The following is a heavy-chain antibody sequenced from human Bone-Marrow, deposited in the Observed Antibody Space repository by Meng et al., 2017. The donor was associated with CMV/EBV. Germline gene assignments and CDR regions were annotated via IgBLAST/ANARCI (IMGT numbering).Heavy chain of an antibody. D-gene: IGHD2-2*01. CDR1: GFTFSSYA. Sequence: GGSLRLSCAASGFTFSSYAMSWVRQAPGKGLEWVSAISGSGGSTYYADSVKGRFTISRDNSKNTLYLQMNSLRAEDTAVYYCAKGIVVVPAARYVDYWGQGTLVTVSS. V-gene: IGHV3-23*01. CDR3: AKGIVVVPAARYVDY. J-gene: IGHJ4*02. CDR2: ISGSGGST.